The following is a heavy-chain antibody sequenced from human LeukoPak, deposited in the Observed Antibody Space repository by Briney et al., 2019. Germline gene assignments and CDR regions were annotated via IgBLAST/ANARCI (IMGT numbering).Heavy chain of an antibody. CDR1: GGTFSSYA. V-gene: IGHV1-69*13. CDR3: ARVDDILTGYAAFDP. D-gene: IGHD3-9*01. J-gene: IGHJ5*02. Sequence: SVKVSCKASGGTFSSYAISWVRQAPGQGLEWMGGIIPIFGTANCAQKFQGRVTITADESTSTAYMELSSLRSEDTAVYYCARVDDILTGYAAFDPWGQGTLVTVSS. CDR2: IIPIFGTA.